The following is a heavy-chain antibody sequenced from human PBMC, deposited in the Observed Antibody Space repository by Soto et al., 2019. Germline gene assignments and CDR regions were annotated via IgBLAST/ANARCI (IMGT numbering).Heavy chain of an antibody. CDR1: GYTFTSYD. Sequence: ASVKVSCKASGYTFTSYDINWVRQATGQGLEWMGWMNPNSGNTGYAQKFQGRVTMTRNTSICTAYMELSSLRSEDTAVYYCARDLKAATYYDILTGPRDAFDIWGQGTMVTVSS. V-gene: IGHV1-8*01. CDR2: MNPNSGNT. D-gene: IGHD3-9*01. J-gene: IGHJ3*02. CDR3: ARDLKAATYYDILTGPRDAFDI.